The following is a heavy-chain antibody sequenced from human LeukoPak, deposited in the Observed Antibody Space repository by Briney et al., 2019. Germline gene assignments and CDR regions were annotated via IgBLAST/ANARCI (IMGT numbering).Heavy chain of an antibody. J-gene: IGHJ4*02. CDR3: AKDIDPSPYSSSWNY. CDR2: IYSGGST. V-gene: IGHV3-53*01. Sequence: HPGGSLRLSCAASGFTVSSNYMSWVRQAPGKGLEWVSVIYSGGSTYYADSVKGRFTISRDNSKNTLYLQMNSLRAEDTAVYYCAKDIDPSPYSSSWNYWGQGTLVTVSS. D-gene: IGHD6-13*01. CDR1: GFTVSSNY.